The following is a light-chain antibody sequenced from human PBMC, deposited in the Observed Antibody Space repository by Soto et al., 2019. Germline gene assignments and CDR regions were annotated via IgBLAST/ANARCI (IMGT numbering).Light chain of an antibody. CDR3: AAWDDSLNGQV. CDR1: SSNTGSNT. J-gene: IGLJ1*01. Sequence: QCVLTQPSSATRSPGQRATISCTGSSSNTGSNTVNWYQQLPGTAPKLLIYSNNQRPSGVPDRFSGSKSGTSASLAISGLQSEDEADYYCAAWDDSLNGQVFGTGTKVTVL. CDR2: SNN. V-gene: IGLV1-44*01.